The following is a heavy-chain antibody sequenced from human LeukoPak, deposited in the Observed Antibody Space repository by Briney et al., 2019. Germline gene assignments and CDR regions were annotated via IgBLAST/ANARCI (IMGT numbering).Heavy chain of an antibody. D-gene: IGHD6-13*01. CDR1: GYTFTGYY. V-gene: IGHV1-2*02. CDR3: ARASIAAAGTPFDY. J-gene: IGHJ4*02. Sequence: ASVKVSCKASGYTFTGYYMHWVRQAPGQGLEWMGWINPNSGGTNYAQKFQGRVTMTRDTSISTAYMELRSLRSDDTAVYYCARASIAAAGTPFDYWGQGTLVTASS. CDR2: INPNSGGT.